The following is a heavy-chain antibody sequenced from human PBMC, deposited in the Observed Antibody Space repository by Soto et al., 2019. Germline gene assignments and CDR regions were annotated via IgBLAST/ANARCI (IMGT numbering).Heavy chain of an antibody. CDR1: GYTFTSYA. D-gene: IGHD4-4*01. J-gene: IGHJ5*02. Sequence: ASVKVSCKASGYTFTSYAMHWVRQAPGQRLEWMGWINAGNGNTKYSQKFQGRVTITRDTSASTAYMELSSLRSEDTAVYYCARVARVTTLVYWLDPWGQGTLVTVYS. V-gene: IGHV1-3*01. CDR3: ARVARVTTLVYWLDP. CDR2: INAGNGNT.